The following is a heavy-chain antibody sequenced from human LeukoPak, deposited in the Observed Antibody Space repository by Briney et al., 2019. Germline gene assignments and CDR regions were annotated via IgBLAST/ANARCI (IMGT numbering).Heavy chain of an antibody. J-gene: IGHJ4*02. Sequence: GGSLRLSCAASGFTFSSYAMSWVRQAPGKGLEWVSAISGSGGSTYYADSVKGRFTISRDNSKNTLYLQMNSLRAEDTAVYYCAKDRIAQSRYCSSTSCPVDYWGQGTLVTVSS. V-gene: IGHV3-23*01. CDR1: GFTFSSYA. D-gene: IGHD2-2*01. CDR3: AKDRIAQSRYCSSTSCPVDY. CDR2: ISGSGGST.